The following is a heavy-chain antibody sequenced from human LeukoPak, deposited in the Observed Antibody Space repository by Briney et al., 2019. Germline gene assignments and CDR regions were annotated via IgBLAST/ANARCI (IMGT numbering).Heavy chain of an antibody. V-gene: IGHV1-69*04. D-gene: IGHD4-17*01. CDR2: IIPILGIA. CDR1: GGTFSSYA. J-gene: IGHJ6*02. CDR3: ASDLDGDYVPGMDV. Sequence: ASVKVSCKASGGTFSSYAISWVRQAPGQGLEWMGRIIPILGIANYAQKFQGRVTITADKSTSTAYMELSSLRSEDTAVYYCASDLDGDYVPGMDVWGQGTTVTVSS.